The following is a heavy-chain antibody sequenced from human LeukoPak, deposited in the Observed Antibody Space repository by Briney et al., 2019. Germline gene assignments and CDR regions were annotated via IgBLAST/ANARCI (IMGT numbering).Heavy chain of an antibody. CDR2: ISGSGMLT. J-gene: IGHJ3*01. D-gene: IGHD3-22*01. V-gene: IGHV3-23*01. CDR3: AKYYYDSGGRGNDAFDV. Sequence: PGGSLRLSCATSGFSFGSYAMSWVRQAPGKGLEWVSSISGSGMLTYYADSVKGRFTISRDNSKNTLYLQMSSLRAEDTATFYCAKYYYDSGGRGNDAFDVWGQGTLVTVPS. CDR1: GFSFGSYA.